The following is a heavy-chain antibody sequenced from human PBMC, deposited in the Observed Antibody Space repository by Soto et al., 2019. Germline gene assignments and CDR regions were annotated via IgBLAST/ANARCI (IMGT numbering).Heavy chain of an antibody. CDR2: IYYSGST. Sequence: TSETLSLTCTVSGGSISSYYWSWIRQPPGKGLEWIGYIYYSGSTNYNPSLKSRVTISVDTSKNQFSLKLSSVTAADTAVYYCALCGDYDYYYYMDVWGKGTTVTVSS. J-gene: IGHJ6*03. D-gene: IGHD4-17*01. CDR1: GGSISSYY. CDR3: ALCGDYDYYYYMDV. V-gene: IGHV4-59*08.